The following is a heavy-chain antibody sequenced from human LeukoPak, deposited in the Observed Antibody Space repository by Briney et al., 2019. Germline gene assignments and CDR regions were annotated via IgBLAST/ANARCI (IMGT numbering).Heavy chain of an antibody. Sequence: GGSLRLSCVGSGFTVSSNYMGWVRQAPGKGLEWVSTIYGGGGTYYADSVKGRFTISRDSSQNALSLQMSSLRAEDTALYYCATWPGASCGEDNWGQGTLVTVSS. J-gene: IGHJ4*02. CDR2: IYGGGGT. V-gene: IGHV3-53*01. D-gene: IGHD3-10*01. CDR1: GFTVSSNY. CDR3: ATWPGASCGEDN.